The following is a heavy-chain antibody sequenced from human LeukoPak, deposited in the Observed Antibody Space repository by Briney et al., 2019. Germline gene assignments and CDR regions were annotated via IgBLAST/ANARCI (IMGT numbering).Heavy chain of an antibody. CDR2: INHSGGT. D-gene: IGHD5-12*01. V-gene: IGHV4-34*01. CDR1: GGSFSDYY. CDR3: AGGGGGYGGCEN. J-gene: IGHJ4*02. Sequence: SETLSLTCAVYGGSFSDYYWSWIRQPPGKGLEWIGEINHSGGTNYNPSLKSRVTISVDTSKNQFSLKLNSVTAVDTAVYYCAGGGGGYGGCENWGQGTLVTVSS.